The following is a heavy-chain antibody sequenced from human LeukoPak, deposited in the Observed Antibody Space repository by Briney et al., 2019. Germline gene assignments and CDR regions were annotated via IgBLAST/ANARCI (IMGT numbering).Heavy chain of an antibody. CDR3: ARGGDSGYDDDY. Sequence: PSETLSLTCAVYGGPFSGYYWSWIRQPPGKGLEWIGEINHSGSTNYNPSLKSRVTISVDTSKNQFSLKLSSVTAADTAVYYCARGGDSGYDDDYWGQGTLVTVSS. CDR2: INHSGST. D-gene: IGHD5-12*01. CDR1: GGPFSGYY. V-gene: IGHV4-34*01. J-gene: IGHJ4*02.